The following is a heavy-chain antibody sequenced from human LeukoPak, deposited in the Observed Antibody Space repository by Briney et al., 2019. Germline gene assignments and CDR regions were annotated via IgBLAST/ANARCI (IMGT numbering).Heavy chain of an antibody. V-gene: IGHV1-69*05. D-gene: IGHD3-9*01. Sequence: ASVKVSCKASGGTFSSYAISWVRQAPGQGLEWMGGIIPIFGTANYAQKFQGRVTMTRDMSTSTVYMELSSLRSEDTSVYYCARDLIGMTGYYMRSRWFDPWGQGTLVTVSS. CDR3: ARDLIGMTGYYMRSRWFDP. CDR2: IIPIFGTA. CDR1: GGTFSSYA. J-gene: IGHJ5*02.